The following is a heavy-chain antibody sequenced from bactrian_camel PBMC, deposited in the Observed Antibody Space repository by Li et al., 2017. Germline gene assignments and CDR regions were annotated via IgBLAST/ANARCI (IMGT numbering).Heavy chain of an antibody. J-gene: IGHJ4*01. CDR1: GSVSGTNC. Sequence: VQLVESGGGSVQAGGSLRLSCSVSGSVSGTNCLGWFRQAPGKEREGVARIVVGGADTHYADSVKGRFTISQDNAKNTVYLQMNSLKPEDTAMYYCAVLRCGSWALVTDWGQGTQVTVS. D-gene: IGHD2*01. CDR3: AVLRCGSWALVTD. V-gene: IGHV3S53*01. CDR2: IVVGGADT.